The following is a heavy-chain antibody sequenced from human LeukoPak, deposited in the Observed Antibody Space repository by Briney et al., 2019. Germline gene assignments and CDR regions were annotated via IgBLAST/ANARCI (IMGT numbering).Heavy chain of an antibody. CDR3: ARQYSVGSSDY. Sequence: GESLNISCKGSGYNFTSYWIAWVRQMPGRGLEWMGIIYPGDSDTRYSPSFQGQVTISADKSISTAYLQWSSLKASDTAMYYCARQYSVGSSDYWGQGTLVTVSS. V-gene: IGHV5-51*01. D-gene: IGHD6-13*01. CDR2: IYPGDSDT. CDR1: GYNFTSYW. J-gene: IGHJ4*02.